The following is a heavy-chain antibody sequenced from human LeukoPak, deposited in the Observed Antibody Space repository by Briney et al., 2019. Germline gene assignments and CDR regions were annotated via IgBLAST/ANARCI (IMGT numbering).Heavy chain of an antibody. CDR2: INRDGSEK. Sequence: GRSLRLSCSASGFTFSDRWMNWVRQAPGKGLEWVAIINRDGSEKHYVDSVKGRFTISRDNAKNSLYLQMNSLRAEDTAVYYCARSDRGPEYWGQGTLVTVSS. D-gene: IGHD6-25*01. CDR3: ARSDRGPEY. J-gene: IGHJ4*02. V-gene: IGHV3-7*01. CDR1: GFTFSDRW.